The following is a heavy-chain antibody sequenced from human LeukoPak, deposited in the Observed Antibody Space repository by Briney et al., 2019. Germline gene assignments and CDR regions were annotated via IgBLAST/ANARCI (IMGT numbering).Heavy chain of an antibody. V-gene: IGHV1-46*01. CDR2: IFPSGGST. Sequence: ASVKVSCKASGYTFTTYHMHWVRQAPGQGLEWMGMIFPSGGSTNYAQKFQGRVTMTRDMSTNTVYMELSSLRSEDAAVYYCARDRSETYSREFDYWGQGTLVSVSS. CDR1: GYTFTTYH. CDR3: ARDRSETYSREFDY. J-gene: IGHJ4*02. D-gene: IGHD2-15*01.